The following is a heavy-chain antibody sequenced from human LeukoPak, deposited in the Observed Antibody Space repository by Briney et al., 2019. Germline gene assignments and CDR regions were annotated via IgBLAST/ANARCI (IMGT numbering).Heavy chain of an antibody. V-gene: IGHV4-59*01. D-gene: IGHD2-15*01. Sequence: PSETLSLTCALSSGSISSFYWSWIRHPPGKGREWIGYIYKRGSTNLNRSLKSRVTIPVNPSKNQFSLKLSSVTAANTAVYYCARRVGYCSGGSCEWWFGPWGQGTLVTVSS. CDR1: SGSISSFY. J-gene: IGHJ5*02. CDR2: IYKRGST. CDR3: ARRVGYCSGGSCEWWFGP.